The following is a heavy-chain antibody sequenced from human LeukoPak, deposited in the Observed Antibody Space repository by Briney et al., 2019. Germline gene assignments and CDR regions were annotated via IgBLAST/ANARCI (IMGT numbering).Heavy chain of an antibody. Sequence: PSETLSLTCIVSGYSISSNYYWSWIRQPAGKGLEWIGRIYTSGSTNYNPSLKSRVTISVDTSNNQFSLKLSSVTAADTAIYFCARDHDGGSGWDFEYWGQGTLVTVSS. D-gene: IGHD6-19*01. CDR3: ARDHDGGSGWDFEY. CDR1: GYSISSNYY. V-gene: IGHV4-61*02. J-gene: IGHJ4*02. CDR2: IYTSGST.